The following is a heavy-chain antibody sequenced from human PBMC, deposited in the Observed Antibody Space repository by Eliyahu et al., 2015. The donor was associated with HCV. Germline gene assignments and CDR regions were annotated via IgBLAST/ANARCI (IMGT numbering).Heavy chain of an antibody. CDR3: ARGSRWFDS. D-gene: IGHD3-10*01. J-gene: IGHJ5*01. Sequence: QVQLVQSGAEVKKPGASVXVSCKASGYTFTTYYIHWVRQAPGQGLEWMGIVNPGDARTTYAQNFQGRVTMTWDTSTSTVYMELSSLRSEDTAMYYCARGSRWFDSWGQGTLVTVSS. CDR1: GYTFTTYY. V-gene: IGHV1-46*01. CDR2: VNPGDART.